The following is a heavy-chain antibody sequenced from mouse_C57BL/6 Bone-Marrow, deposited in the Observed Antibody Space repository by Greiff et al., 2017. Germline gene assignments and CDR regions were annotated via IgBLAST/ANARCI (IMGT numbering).Heavy chain of an antibody. CDR1: GFTFSDYG. D-gene: IGHD2-5*01. J-gene: IGHJ4*01. CDR3: ARGYYSNYGGYAMDY. Sequence: EVMLVESGGGLVKPGGSLKLSCAASGFTFSDYGMHWVRQAPEKGLEWVAYISSGSSTIYYADTVKGRFTISRDNAKNTLFLQMTSLRSKDTAMYYCARGYYSNYGGYAMDYWGQGTSVTVSS. CDR2: ISSGSSTI. V-gene: IGHV5-17*01.